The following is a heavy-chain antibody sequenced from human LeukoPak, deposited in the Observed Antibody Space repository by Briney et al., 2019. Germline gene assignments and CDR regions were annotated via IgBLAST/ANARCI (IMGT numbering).Heavy chain of an antibody. CDR1: GFTFSSYS. D-gene: IGHD2-15*01. CDR2: ISSSSSTI. V-gene: IGHV3-48*02. Sequence: PGGSLRLSCAASGFTFSSYSMNWVRQAPGKGLEWVSYISSSSSTIYYADSVKGRFTISRDNAKNSLYLQMNSLRDEDTAVYYCARDSGYCSGGTCNHFDYWGQGTLVTVSA. J-gene: IGHJ4*02. CDR3: ARDSGYCSGGTCNHFDY.